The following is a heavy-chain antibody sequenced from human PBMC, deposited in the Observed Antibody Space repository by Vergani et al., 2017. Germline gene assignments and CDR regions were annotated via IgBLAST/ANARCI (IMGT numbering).Heavy chain of an antibody. Sequence: VQLVESGGGLVKPGGSLRLSCAASGFTFSDFSMSWVRQAPGKGLEWVAFIGSSGPYINYADSVKGRFIISRDNTNTSLFLQLRSLRAEDAAVYYCASRDITIFGVVIIRGYYYYGMDVWGQGTTVTVSS. V-gene: IGHV3-21*06. CDR2: IGSSGPYI. D-gene: IGHD3-3*01. J-gene: IGHJ6*02. CDR3: ASRDITIFGVVIIRGYYYYGMDV. CDR1: GFTFSDFS.